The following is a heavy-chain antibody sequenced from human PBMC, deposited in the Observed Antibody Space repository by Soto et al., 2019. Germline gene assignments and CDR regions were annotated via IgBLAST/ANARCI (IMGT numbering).Heavy chain of an antibody. D-gene: IGHD2-15*01. CDR1: GYTFTSYD. J-gene: IGHJ5*02. Sequence: QVQLVQSGAEVKKPGASVKVSCKASGYTFTSYDINWVRQATGQGLEWMGWMNPNSGNTGYAQKVQGRVTMTRNTPISTAYMGLSSLRSEDPAVYYCGRGGYCSGGSCYYNWFDPWGQGTLVTVSS. CDR3: GRGGYCSGGSCYYNWFDP. V-gene: IGHV1-8*01. CDR2: MNPNSGNT.